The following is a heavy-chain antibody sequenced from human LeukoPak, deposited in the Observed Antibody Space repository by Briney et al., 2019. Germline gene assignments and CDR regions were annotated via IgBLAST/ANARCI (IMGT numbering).Heavy chain of an antibody. CDR3: AKGGYSGGWRNYFDY. CDR1: AFTFNNYA. CDR2: ISGPGGST. V-gene: IGHV3-23*01. J-gene: IGHJ4*02. D-gene: IGHD6-25*01. Sequence: GGSLRLSCAASAFTFNNYAMSWVRQAPGKGLEWVSDISGPGGSTHYADSVKGRFTISRDNSKNTVDLQMNSLRADDTAVYCCAKGGYSGGWRNYFDYLGQGTLVTVSS.